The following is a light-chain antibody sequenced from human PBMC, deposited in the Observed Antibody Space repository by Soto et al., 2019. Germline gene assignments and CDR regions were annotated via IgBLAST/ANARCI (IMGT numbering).Light chain of an antibody. Sequence: QSALTQPRSVSGSPGQSVTISCTGTSTDVGVYNYVSWYQRHPGKAPKLLVYDVNKRPSGVPDRFFASKSGNTASLIISGLQTEDEAEYFCSTYTDKTYIFGSGTKVTVL. CDR2: DVN. CDR1: STDVGVYNY. V-gene: IGLV2-11*01. J-gene: IGLJ1*01. CDR3: STYTDKTYI.